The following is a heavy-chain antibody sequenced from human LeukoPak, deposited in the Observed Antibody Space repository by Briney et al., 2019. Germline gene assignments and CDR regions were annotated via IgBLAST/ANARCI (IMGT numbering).Heavy chain of an antibody. Sequence: SETLSLTCAVYGGSFSGYYWSWIRQPPGKGLEWIGEINHSGSTNYNPSLKSRVTISVDTSKNQFSLKLSSVTAADTAVYYCAREHYDILTGYSSDFDYWGQGTLVTVSS. V-gene: IGHV4-34*01. J-gene: IGHJ4*02. CDR3: AREHYDILTGYSSDFDY. D-gene: IGHD3-9*01. CDR2: INHSGST. CDR1: GGSFSGYY.